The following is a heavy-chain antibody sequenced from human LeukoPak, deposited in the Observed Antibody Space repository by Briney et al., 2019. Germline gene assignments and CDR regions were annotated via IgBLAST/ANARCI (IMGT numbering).Heavy chain of an antibody. V-gene: IGHV3-21*01. CDR2: ISSSSTYI. Sequence: PGGSLRLSCAASRFTFSSYSMNWVRQAPGKGLEWASSISSSSTYIYYADSVKGRFTISRDNAKNSLYLQMNSLRAEDTAVYYCARDRDFDWLSNFDAFDIWGQGTMVTVSS. CDR1: RFTFSSYS. D-gene: IGHD3-9*01. CDR3: ARDRDFDWLSNFDAFDI. J-gene: IGHJ3*02.